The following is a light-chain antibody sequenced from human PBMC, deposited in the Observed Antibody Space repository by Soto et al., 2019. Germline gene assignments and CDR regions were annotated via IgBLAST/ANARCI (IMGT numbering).Light chain of an antibody. CDR3: HQRRIWSPYFN. J-gene: IGKJ3*01. CDR1: QSVSTY. CDR2: DAS. V-gene: IGKV3-11*01. Sequence: EIVLTQSPATLSLAPGERATLSCRASQSVSTYLTWYQQKPGQAPSLLISDASSRATGIPARFSGSGSGTDFTLTINTLKPEDYAVYYCHQRRIWSPYFNFGPGNKVDIK.